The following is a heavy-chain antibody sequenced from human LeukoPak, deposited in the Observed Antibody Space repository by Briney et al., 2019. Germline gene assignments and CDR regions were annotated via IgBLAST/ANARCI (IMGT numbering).Heavy chain of an antibody. D-gene: IGHD2-15*01. CDR2: IWPGDSDT. CDR3: ARVLRYCSGGSCYPGAFDI. J-gene: IGHJ3*02. CDR1: GTSFTSYW. Sequence: GESLKISCKGSGTSFTSYWIGWVRQMPGKGLGWMGIIWPGDSDTRYSPSFQGQVTISADKSMSTAYLQWSSLKASDTAMYYCARVLRYCSGGSCYPGAFDIWGQGTMVTVSS. V-gene: IGHV5-51*01.